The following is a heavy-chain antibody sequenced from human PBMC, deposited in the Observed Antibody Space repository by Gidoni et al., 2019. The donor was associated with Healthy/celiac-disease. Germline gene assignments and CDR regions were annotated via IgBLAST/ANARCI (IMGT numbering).Heavy chain of an antibody. V-gene: IGHV3-30-3*02. CDR1: GFTFSSSA. CDR2: ISYDGCNK. CDR3: ATDVGSDDYVWGSYRPSGGWFDL. D-gene: IGHD3-16*02. Sequence: QVQLVESEGGVVQPGRSLSLSGAASGFTFSSSAMHWLRQAPGKGLAWVAVISYDGCNKYYEDSVKGRFTISRDNAKNTLYLQMNSLRAEDTAVYYCATDVGSDDYVWGSYRPSGGWFDLWGQGTLVTVSS. J-gene: IGHJ5*01.